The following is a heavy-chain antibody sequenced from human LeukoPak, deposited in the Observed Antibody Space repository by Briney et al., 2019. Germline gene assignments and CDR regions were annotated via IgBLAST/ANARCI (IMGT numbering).Heavy chain of an antibody. J-gene: IGHJ5*02. V-gene: IGHV4-39*07. CDR1: GGSISSSSYY. D-gene: IGHD2-2*01. Sequence: PSETLSLTCTVSGGSISSSSYYWGWIRQPPGKGLEWIGEIYHSGSTNYNPSLKSRVTISVDKSKNQFSLKLSSVTAADTAVYYCARRPRDCSSTSCYEGWFDPWGQGTLVTVSS. CDR3: ARRPRDCSSTSCYEGWFDP. CDR2: IYHSGST.